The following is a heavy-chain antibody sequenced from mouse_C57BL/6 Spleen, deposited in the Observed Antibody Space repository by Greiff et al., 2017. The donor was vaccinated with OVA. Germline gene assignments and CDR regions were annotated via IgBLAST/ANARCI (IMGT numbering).Heavy chain of an antibody. J-gene: IGHJ2*01. CDR2: FYPGSGSI. Sequence: QVQLQQSVAELVKPGASVKLSCKASGYTFTEYSIHWVKQRSGQGLEWIGWFYPGSGSIKYNANFKDKAPLTADTSSSTAYLEHSRLTSDASAVYFCAKHEGNWDGPALDYWGQGTTLTVSS. CDR1: GYTFTEYS. V-gene: IGHV1-62-2*01. D-gene: IGHD4-1*01. CDR3: AKHEGNWDGPALDY.